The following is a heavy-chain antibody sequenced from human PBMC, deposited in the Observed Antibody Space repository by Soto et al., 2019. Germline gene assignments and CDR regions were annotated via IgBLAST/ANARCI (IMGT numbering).Heavy chain of an antibody. CDR1: GFTFISYS. D-gene: IGHD2-15*01. CDR2: ISSSSDYI. Sequence: EVQLVESGGGLVKPGGSLRLSCAASGFTFISYSMFWVRQAPGKGLEWVSSISSSSDYIFYADSVKGRFTISRDNAKHSLYLQMNSLSAEDTAVYYCARRYCSGGSCDSDLDYWGQGTLVTVSS. J-gene: IGHJ4*02. CDR3: ARRYCSGGSCDSDLDY. V-gene: IGHV3-21*01.